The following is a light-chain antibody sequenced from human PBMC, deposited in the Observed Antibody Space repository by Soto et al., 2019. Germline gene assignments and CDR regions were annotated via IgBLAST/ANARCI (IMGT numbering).Light chain of an antibody. CDR2: TTY. Sequence: QSVLTQPPSASGTPGQRITISCSGSDSNIGSFTVHWYQQVPGTAPKPLIHTTYQRPSGVPDRFSGSKSGTSGSLAISGLQPEDEVDYYCASWDDSLSGFVFGTGTKVTVL. CDR3: ASWDDSLSGFV. J-gene: IGLJ1*01. V-gene: IGLV1-44*01. CDR1: DSNIGSFT.